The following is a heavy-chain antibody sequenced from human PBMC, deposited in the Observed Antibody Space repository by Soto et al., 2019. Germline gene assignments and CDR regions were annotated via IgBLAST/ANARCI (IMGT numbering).Heavy chain of an antibody. CDR1: GFTFSSYA. CDR3: VKGERYDFWSGYYMAYYFDY. J-gene: IGHJ4*02. CDR2: ISSNGGST. D-gene: IGHD3-3*01. Sequence: SLRLSCSASGFTFSSYAMHWVRQAPGKGLEYVSAISSNGGSTYYADSVKGRFTISRDNSKNTLYLQMSSLRAEDTAVYYCVKGERYDFWSGYYMAYYFDYWGQGTLVTVSS. V-gene: IGHV3-64D*06.